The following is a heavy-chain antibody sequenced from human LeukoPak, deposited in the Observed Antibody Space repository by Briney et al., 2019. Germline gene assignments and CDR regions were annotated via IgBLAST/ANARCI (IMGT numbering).Heavy chain of an antibody. J-gene: IGHJ4*02. V-gene: IGHV3-64*01. Sequence: PGGSLRLSCAASGFTFSSYAMHWVRQAPGKGLEYVSAISSNGGSTYYANSVKGRFTISRDNSKNTLYLQMGSLRAEDMAVYYCARGKRDYWGQGTLVTVSS. CDR3: ARGKRDY. CDR1: GFTFSSYA. CDR2: ISSNGGST. D-gene: IGHD3-10*01.